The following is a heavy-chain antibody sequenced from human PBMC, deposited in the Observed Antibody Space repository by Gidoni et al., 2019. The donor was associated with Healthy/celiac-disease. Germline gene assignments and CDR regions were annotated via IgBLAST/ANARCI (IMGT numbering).Heavy chain of an antibody. CDR2: INHSGST. D-gene: IGHD3-9*01. CDR3: ARGLRYFGKGAFDI. V-gene: IGHV4-34*01. CDR1: GGSFSGYY. J-gene: IGHJ3*02. Sequence: QVQLQQWGAGLLKPSETLSLTCAVYGGSFSGYYWSWIRQPPGKGLEWIGEINHSGSTNYNPSLKSRVTISVDTSKNQFSLKLSSVTAADTAVYYCARGLRYFGKGAFDIWGQGTMVTVSS.